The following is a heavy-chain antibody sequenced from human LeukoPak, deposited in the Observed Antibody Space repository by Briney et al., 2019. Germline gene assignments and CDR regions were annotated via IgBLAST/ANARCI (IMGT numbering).Heavy chain of an antibody. V-gene: IGHV3-33*01. CDR2: IWYDGSNT. CDR3: ARDRNYDSSGYYYQGGY. J-gene: IGHJ4*02. Sequence: GRSLRLSCAASGFTFSTYAMHWVRQAPGKGLEWVAVIWYDGSNTYYVDSVKGRFTISRDNSKNMLFLQMNSLRAEDTAVYYCARDRNYDSSGYYYQGGYWGQGTLVTVSS. D-gene: IGHD3-22*01. CDR1: GFTFSTYA.